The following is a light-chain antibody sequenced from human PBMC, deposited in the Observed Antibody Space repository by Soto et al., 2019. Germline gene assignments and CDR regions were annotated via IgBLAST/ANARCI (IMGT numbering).Light chain of an antibody. CDR3: IAYAGSNNFV. J-gene: IGLJ1*01. CDR2: EVS. CDR1: SSDVGGYNY. V-gene: IGLV2-8*01. Sequence: QSALTQPPSASGSPGQSVTISCTGTSSDVGGYNYVSWYQQHPGKAPKLMIYEVSKRPSGVHDRFSGSKSGNTASLTVSGLQAEDEADYYCIAYAGSNNFVFGTGTKLTVL.